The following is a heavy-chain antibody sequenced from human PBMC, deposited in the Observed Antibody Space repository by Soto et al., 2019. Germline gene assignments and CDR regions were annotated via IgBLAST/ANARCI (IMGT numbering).Heavy chain of an antibody. Sequence: GPGLXKXXETXXXXCTVSGVSXSTXXXXWIRQPPGKGLEWIGQVFYSGNTNYNPSLKSRVTISVDASRNQFSLRLSSVTAADTAMYYCASRDYNDAFDIWGQGTLVTVSS. CDR2: VFYSGNT. D-gene: IGHD4-4*01. V-gene: IGHV4-59*01. J-gene: IGHJ3*02. CDR1: GVSXSTXX. CDR3: ASRDYNDAFDI.